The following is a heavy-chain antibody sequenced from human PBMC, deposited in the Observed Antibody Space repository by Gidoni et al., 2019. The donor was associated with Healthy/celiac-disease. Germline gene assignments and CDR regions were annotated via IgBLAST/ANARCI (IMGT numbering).Heavy chain of an antibody. CDR3: KCITMIVGEAFDI. J-gene: IGHJ3*02. Sequence: EVQLVESGGGLVQPGGSVRLSGAAAGFTFRDHYMAWVRQAPGKGRGWVGRTRNKANSSTTDYAASVKGRFTISRDDSKNSLYLQMNSLKTEDTAVYYCKCITMIVGEAFDIWGQGTMVTVSS. V-gene: IGHV3-72*01. CDR2: TRNKANSSTT. CDR1: GFTFRDHY. D-gene: IGHD3-22*01.